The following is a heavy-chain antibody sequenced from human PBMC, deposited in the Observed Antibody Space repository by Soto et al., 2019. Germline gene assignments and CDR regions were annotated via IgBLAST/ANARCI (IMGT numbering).Heavy chain of an antibody. CDR2: INHGGTT. J-gene: IGHJ1*01. CDR3: ARGVSGYSSSWYAY. CDR1: GGSFSGHY. D-gene: IGHD6-13*01. Sequence: SETLSLTCAVYGGSFSGHYWSWIRQPPGKGLEWIGEINHGGTTNYNPSLKSRVIISVDTSKNQFSLKLSSVTAADTAVYYCARGVSGYSSSWYAYWVQGTLVTVSS. V-gene: IGHV4-34*01.